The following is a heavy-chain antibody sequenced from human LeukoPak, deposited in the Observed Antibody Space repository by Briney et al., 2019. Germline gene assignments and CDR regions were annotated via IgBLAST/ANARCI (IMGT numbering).Heavy chain of an antibody. CDR1: GFTFSNAW. CDR2: IKSKVDGGTT. Sequence: GGSLRLFCAASGFTFSNAWMSWVRQAAGKGLEWVGRIKSKVDGGTTDYAAPVKGRFTISRDDSKNTLYLQMNSLKTEDTAVYYCATELSSSWYSAFDYWGQGTLVTVSS. CDR3: ATELSSSWYSAFDY. J-gene: IGHJ4*02. V-gene: IGHV3-15*01. D-gene: IGHD6-13*01.